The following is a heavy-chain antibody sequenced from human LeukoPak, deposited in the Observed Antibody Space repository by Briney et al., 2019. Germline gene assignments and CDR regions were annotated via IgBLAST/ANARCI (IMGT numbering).Heavy chain of an antibody. CDR3: ARHFQPRAWLQTVKFPRGGGIDV. J-gene: IGHJ6*02. V-gene: IGHV3-21*01. CDR2: ISSSSSYI. CDR1: GFTFSSYS. Sequence: GGSLRLSCAAPGFTFSSYSMNWVRQAPGKGLEWVSSISSSSSYIYYADSVKGRFTISRDNAKNSLYLQMNSLRAEDTAVYYCARHFQPRAWLQTVKFPRGGGIDVWGQGTTVTVSS. D-gene: IGHD5-24*01.